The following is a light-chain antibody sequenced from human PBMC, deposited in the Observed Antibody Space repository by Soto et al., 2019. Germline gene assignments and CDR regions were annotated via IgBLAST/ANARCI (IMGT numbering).Light chain of an antibody. V-gene: IGLV2-18*02. CDR3: SSYTTSSTYV. Sequence: QSALTQPPSVSGSPGQSVTISCTGTSSDVGNYNRVSWYQQPPGTAPKLMIYEVSNRPSGVPDRFSGSQSGNTASPTISGLQAEDEADYYCSSYTTSSTYVFGTGTKLTVL. CDR1: SSDVGNYNR. CDR2: EVS. J-gene: IGLJ1*01.